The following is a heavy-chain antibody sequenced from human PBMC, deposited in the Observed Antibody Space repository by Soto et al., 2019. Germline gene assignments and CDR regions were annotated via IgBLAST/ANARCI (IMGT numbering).Heavy chain of an antibody. V-gene: IGHV1-69*01. J-gene: IGHJ6*02. Sequence: QVQLVQSGAEVKKPGSSVKVSCKASGGTFSSYAISWVRQAPGQGLEWMGGIIPIFGTANYAQKFQGRVTINTDEATSTAYMELSRLRSEETAVYYCARAGIITMVRGVQDYYYGMDVWGQGTTVTVSS. CDR1: GGTFSSYA. CDR2: IIPIFGTA. D-gene: IGHD3-10*01. CDR3: ARAGIITMVRGVQDYYYGMDV.